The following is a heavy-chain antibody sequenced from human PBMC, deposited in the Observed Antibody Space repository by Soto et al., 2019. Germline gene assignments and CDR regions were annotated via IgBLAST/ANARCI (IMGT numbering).Heavy chain of an antibody. CDR3: ARVSFRITMIVVVLGKRAFDI. Sequence: ASVKVSCKASGYTFINHGISWVRQAPGQGLEWMGWISAYNGNTNYAQKLQGRVTMTTDTSTSTAYMELRSLRSDDTAVYYCARVSFRITMIVVVLGKRAFDIWGQGTMVTVSS. J-gene: IGHJ3*02. CDR2: ISAYNGNT. CDR1: GYTFINHG. D-gene: IGHD3-22*01. V-gene: IGHV1-18*04.